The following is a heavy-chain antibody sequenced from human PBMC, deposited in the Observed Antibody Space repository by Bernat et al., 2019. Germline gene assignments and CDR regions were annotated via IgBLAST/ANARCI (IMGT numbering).Heavy chain of an antibody. D-gene: IGHD6-6*01. V-gene: IGHV3-7*04. Sequence: EVQLVESGGGLVQPGGSLKLSCAASGFTFSGSAMHLVRQAPGKGLEWVANIKQDGSEKYYVDSVKGRFTISRDNAKNSLYLQMNSLRAEDTAVYFWAGGWGSSAVFDYWGQGTLVTVSS. J-gene: IGHJ4*02. CDR3: AGGWGSSAVFDY. CDR1: GFTFSGSA. CDR2: IKQDGSEK.